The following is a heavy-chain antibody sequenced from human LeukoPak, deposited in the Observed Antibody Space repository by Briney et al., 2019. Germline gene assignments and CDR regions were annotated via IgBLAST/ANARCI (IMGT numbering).Heavy chain of an antibody. D-gene: IGHD3/OR15-3a*01. CDR2: IRDSGEA. Sequence: GGSLRLSCAASGFTFSSFDMHWVRQAPGKGLEWVGLIRDSGEAFYADFARGRFAISRDESENTLYLQMNSLRVEDTAVYFCARDRAANQDWVEFDPWGQGTPVIVSS. CDR3: ARDRAANQDWVEFDP. J-gene: IGHJ5*02. CDR1: GFTFSSFD. V-gene: IGHV3-66*03.